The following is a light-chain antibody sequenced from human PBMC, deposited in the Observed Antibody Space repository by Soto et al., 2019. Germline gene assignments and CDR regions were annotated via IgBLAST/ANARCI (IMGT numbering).Light chain of an antibody. J-gene: IGLJ3*02. V-gene: IGLV2-14*03. CDR3: CSYRTNSARV. Sequence: QSVLTQPASVSGSPGQSITISCTGTSSDLGGFNSVSWYQQLPGQAPKLMIYDVTARPSGVSNRFSGSKSGDTASLTNSGLQAEDEADYYCCSYRTNSARVFGGGTKVTVL. CDR2: DVT. CDR1: SSDLGGFNS.